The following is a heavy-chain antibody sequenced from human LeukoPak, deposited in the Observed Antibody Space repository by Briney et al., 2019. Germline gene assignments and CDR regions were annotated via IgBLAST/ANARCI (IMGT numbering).Heavy chain of an antibody. D-gene: IGHD6-19*01. CDR2: INTNTGNP. CDR1: GYTFTSYA. Sequence: GASVKVSCKASGYTFTSYAMNWVRQAPGQGLEWMGWINTNTGNPMYAQGFTGRFVFSLDTSVSTAYLQISSLKAEDTAVYYCARALTVAGIAPLTGYWGQGTLVTVSS. V-gene: IGHV7-4-1*02. J-gene: IGHJ4*02. CDR3: ARALTVAGIAPLTGY.